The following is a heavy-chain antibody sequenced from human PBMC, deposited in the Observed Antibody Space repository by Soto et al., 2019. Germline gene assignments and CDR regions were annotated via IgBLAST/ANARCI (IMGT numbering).Heavy chain of an antibody. D-gene: IGHD1-26*01. CDR1: GFTFSSYA. V-gene: IGHV3-23*01. Sequence: EVQLLESGGGLVQPGGSLRLSCAASGFTFSSYAMSWVRQAPGKGLEWVSAISGSGGSTYYADSVKGRFTISRDNPKNTLYLQMNSLRAEDTAVYYCAKATVGATTSTYWYFDLWGRGTLVTVSS. CDR2: ISGSGGST. CDR3: AKATVGATTSTYWYFDL. J-gene: IGHJ2*01.